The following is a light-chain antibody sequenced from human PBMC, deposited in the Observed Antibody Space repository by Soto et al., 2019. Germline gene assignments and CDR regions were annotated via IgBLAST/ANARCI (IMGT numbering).Light chain of an antibody. Sequence: DIQMTQSPATLSASVGDRVTITCRASQSISSWLAWYQQKPGKAPKLLIYKASSLATGVPSRFSGSGSGTEFPLTISSLQPDHCANGDFQRDNSLWTFGQGTKVEIK. V-gene: IGKV1-5*03. J-gene: IGKJ1*01. CDR3: QRDNSLWT. CDR1: QSISSW. CDR2: KAS.